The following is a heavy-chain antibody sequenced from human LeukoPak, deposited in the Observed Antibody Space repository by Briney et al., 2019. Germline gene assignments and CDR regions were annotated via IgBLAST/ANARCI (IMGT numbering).Heavy chain of an antibody. CDR1: GGTFSSYA. CDR2: IIPIFGTA. J-gene: IGHJ3*02. Sequence: SVKVSCKASGGTFSSYAISWVRQAPGQGLEWMGGIIPIFGTANYAQKFQGRVTITTDESTSTAYMELSSLGSEDTAVYYCARDPSLYYYDSSGYGAFDIWGQGTMVTVSS. V-gene: IGHV1-69*05. D-gene: IGHD3-22*01. CDR3: ARDPSLYYYDSSGYGAFDI.